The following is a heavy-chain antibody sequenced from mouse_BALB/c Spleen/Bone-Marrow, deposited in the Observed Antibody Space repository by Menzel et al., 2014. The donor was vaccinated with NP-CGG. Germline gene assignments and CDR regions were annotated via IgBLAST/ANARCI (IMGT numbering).Heavy chain of an antibody. D-gene: IGHD2-4*01. Sequence: VQLQQSGAELAKPGASVKMSCKASGYTFTSYWMHWVKQRPGQGLEWIGYINPSTGYTEYNQKFKDKATLTAVKSSTPAYMQLRSLTSEDSAVYYCARDDYDAIAYWGPGTLVTVSA. J-gene: IGHJ3*01. CDR2: INPSTGYT. CDR3: ARDDYDAIAY. V-gene: IGHV1-7*01. CDR1: GYTFTSYW.